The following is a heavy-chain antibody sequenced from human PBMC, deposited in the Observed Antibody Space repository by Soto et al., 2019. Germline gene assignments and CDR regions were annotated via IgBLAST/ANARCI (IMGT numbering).Heavy chain of an antibody. Sequence: ASVKVACKASGYTCTSYYMHWGRQAPGQGLEWMGIITPSGGSTSYAQKFQGRVTMTRDTSTSTVYMELSSLRSEDTAVYYCARDRAGIRFDYWGQGTLVTVSS. D-gene: IGHD6-13*01. CDR1: GYTCTSYY. V-gene: IGHV1-46*01. CDR3: ARDRAGIRFDY. CDR2: ITPSGGST. J-gene: IGHJ4*02.